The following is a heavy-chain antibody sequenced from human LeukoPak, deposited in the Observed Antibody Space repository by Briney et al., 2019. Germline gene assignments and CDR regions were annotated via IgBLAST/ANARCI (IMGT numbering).Heavy chain of an antibody. CDR1: GYTFTAYY. CDR3: AREGLVCSSTSCHYFVS. D-gene: IGHD2-2*01. V-gene: IGHV1-2*02. J-gene: IGHJ4*02. Sequence: GASVKVSCKASGYTFTAYYLHWVRQAPGQGLEYIGWIDSNTGGTNSAQKFQGRLTMTRDTAISTAYMELSSLRSDDTAVYYCAREGLVCSSTSCHYFVSWGQGALVIISS. CDR2: IDSNTGGT.